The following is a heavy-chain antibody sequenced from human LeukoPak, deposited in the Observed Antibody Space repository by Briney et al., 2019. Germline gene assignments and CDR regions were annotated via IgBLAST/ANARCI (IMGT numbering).Heavy chain of an antibody. Sequence: ESGPTLVKPTQTLTLTCTFSGFSLSTSGVGVGWIRQPPGRALEWLALIYWNGDKRYSPSLKSRLTITKDTSKNQVVLTMTNMDPVDTATYYCAQTYSSSWFDYWGQGTLVTVSS. CDR1: GFSLSTSGVG. CDR2: IYWNGDK. V-gene: IGHV2-5*01. J-gene: IGHJ4*02. CDR3: AQTYSSSWFDY. D-gene: IGHD6-13*01.